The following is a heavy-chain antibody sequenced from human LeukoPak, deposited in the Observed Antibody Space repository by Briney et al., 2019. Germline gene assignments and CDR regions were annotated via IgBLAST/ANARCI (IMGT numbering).Heavy chain of an antibody. CDR3: AKRGTTGTSGGYAFDI. J-gene: IGHJ3*02. D-gene: IGHD1-1*01. CDR2: ISGSGGST. V-gene: IGHV3-23*01. Sequence: PGGSLRLSCAASGFTFSSYAMSWVRQAPGKGLEWVSAISGSGGSTYYADSVKGRFTISRDNSENTLYLQMNSLRAEDTAVYYCAKRGTTGTSGGYAFDIWGQGTMVTVSS. CDR1: GFTFSSYA.